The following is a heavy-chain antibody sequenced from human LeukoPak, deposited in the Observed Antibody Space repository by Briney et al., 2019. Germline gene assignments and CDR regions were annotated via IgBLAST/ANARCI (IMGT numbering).Heavy chain of an antibody. Sequence: GGSLRLSCAASGFTFCTYDMHWVRQAPGKGLEWLAFIRYDGSYQYYADSVNGRFTISRDNSKNTLYLQMNSLTAEDTAVYYCATPKADYYPFDYWGQGTLLTVSS. CDR1: GFTFCTYD. CDR3: ATPKADYYPFDY. CDR2: IRYDGSYQ. V-gene: IGHV3-30*02. J-gene: IGHJ4*02. D-gene: IGHD3-22*01.